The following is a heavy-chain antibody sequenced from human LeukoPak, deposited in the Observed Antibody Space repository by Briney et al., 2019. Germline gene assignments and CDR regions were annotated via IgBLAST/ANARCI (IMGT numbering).Heavy chain of an antibody. CDR3: ARGDTAMVR. CDR2: IYYSGST. Sequence: KPSETLSLTCTVSGGSVSSYYWSWIRQPPGKGLEWIGYIYYSGSTNYNPSLKSRVTISVDTSKNQFSLKLSSVTDADTAVYYCARGDTAMVRWGQGTLVTVSS. V-gene: IGHV4-59*02. D-gene: IGHD5-18*01. J-gene: IGHJ4*02. CDR1: GGSVSSYY.